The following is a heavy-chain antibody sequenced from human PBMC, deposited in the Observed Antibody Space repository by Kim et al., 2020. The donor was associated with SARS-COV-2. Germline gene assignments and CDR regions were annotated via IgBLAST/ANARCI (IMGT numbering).Heavy chain of an antibody. CDR3: ARHSYDYVWGSYRPATMVLDFDY. CDR2: IYYSGST. Sequence: SETLSLTCTVSGGSISSSSYYWGWIRQPPGKGLEWIGSIYYSGSTYYNPSLKSRVTISVDTSKNQFSLKLSSVTAADTAVYYCARHSYDYVWGSYRPATMVLDFDYWGQGTLVTVSS. V-gene: IGHV4-39*01. J-gene: IGHJ4*02. D-gene: IGHD3-16*02. CDR1: GGSISSSSYY.